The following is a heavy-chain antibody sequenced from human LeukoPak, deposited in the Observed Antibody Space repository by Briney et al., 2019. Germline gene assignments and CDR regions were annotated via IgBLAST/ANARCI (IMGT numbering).Heavy chain of an antibody. J-gene: IGHJ3*02. CDR1: GFTFDDYA. CDR3: AKDIHRGWAQHRVGAFDI. CDR2: ISWNSGSI. Sequence: GGFLRLSCAASGFTFDDYAMHWVRQAPGKGLEWVSGISWNSGSIGYADSVKGRFTISRDNAKNSLYLQMNSVRAEDMALYYCAKDIHRGWAQHRVGAFDIWGQGTMVTVSS. V-gene: IGHV3-9*03. D-gene: IGHD1-14*01.